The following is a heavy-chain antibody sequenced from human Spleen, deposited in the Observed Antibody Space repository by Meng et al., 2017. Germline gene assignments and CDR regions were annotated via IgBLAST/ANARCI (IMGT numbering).Heavy chain of an antibody. CDR1: GGSFSDYY. Sequence: VELKQLGGGLWEPLWSRPLAWVLLGGSFSDYYVRLIRQAPGKGLEWIGESNHSGSTNYIPSLGSRATISVDTYQTNLSLKLSSVTAADSAVYYCARGPTTMAHDFDYWGQGTLVTVSS. CDR3: ARGPTTMAHDFDY. CDR2: SNHSGST. D-gene: IGHD4-11*01. V-gene: IGHV4-34*01. J-gene: IGHJ4*02.